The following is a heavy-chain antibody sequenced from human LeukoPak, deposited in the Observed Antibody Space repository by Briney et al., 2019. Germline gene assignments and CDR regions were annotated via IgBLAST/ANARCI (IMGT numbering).Heavy chain of an antibody. CDR3: ARGSTSGGFLEWLPFDY. V-gene: IGHV1-2*02. D-gene: IGHD3-3*01. J-gene: IGHJ4*02. Sequence: ASVKVSCKASGHTFTGYYMHWVRQAPGQGLEWMGWINPNSGGTNYAQKFQGRVTMTRDTSISTAYMELSRLRSDDTAVYYCARGSTSGGFLEWLPFDYWGQGTLVTVSS. CDR1: GHTFTGYY. CDR2: INPNSGGT.